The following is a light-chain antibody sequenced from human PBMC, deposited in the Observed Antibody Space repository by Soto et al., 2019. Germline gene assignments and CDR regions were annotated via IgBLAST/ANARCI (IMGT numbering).Light chain of an antibody. V-gene: IGKV3-11*01. CDR2: DTS. J-gene: IGKJ4*01. Sequence: EIVLTHSPATLSLSRGERAYLSCRASQSVINYLAWYQQKPGQAPRLLIYDTSNRATGIPAIFSGSGSGTDFTLIISSIEPEHFAVYYCQQRANWPLTFGGGTKVDIK. CDR1: QSVINY. CDR3: QQRANWPLT.